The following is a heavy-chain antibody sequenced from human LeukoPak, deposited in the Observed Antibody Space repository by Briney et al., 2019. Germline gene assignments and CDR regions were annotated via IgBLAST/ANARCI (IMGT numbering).Heavy chain of an antibody. V-gene: IGHV3-7*01. CDR3: ARVQGVTMVRGVIYDWFDP. CDR1: GFTFSSYW. Sequence: TGGSLRLSCAASGFTFSSYWMSWVRQAPGKGLEWVANIKQDGSEKYYVDSVKGRFTISRDNAKNSLYLQMNSLRAEDTAVYYCARVQGVTMVRGVIYDWFDPWGQGTLVTVSS. CDR2: IKQDGSEK. J-gene: IGHJ5*02. D-gene: IGHD3-10*01.